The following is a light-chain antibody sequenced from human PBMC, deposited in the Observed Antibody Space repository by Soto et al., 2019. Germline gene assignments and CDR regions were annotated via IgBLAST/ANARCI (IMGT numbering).Light chain of an antibody. Sequence: QSVLTQPPSVSGAPGQRVTISCSGSSSNIGNNAVNWYQQLPGKAPRALIYYDDLLPSGVSKRFSGYKSGTSVSLAISGLQCVDEADYYCASWDDTLSGVVFGGGTKPTVL. J-gene: IGLJ3*02. CDR2: YDD. CDR3: ASWDDTLSGVV. CDR1: SSNIGNNA. V-gene: IGLV1-36*01.